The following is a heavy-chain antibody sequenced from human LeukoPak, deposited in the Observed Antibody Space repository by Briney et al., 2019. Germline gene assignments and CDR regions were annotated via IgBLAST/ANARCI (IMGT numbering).Heavy chain of an antibody. Sequence: PSETLSLTCTVSGGSISSGGYYWSWIRQHPGKGLEWIGYIYYSGSTYYNPSLKSRVTISVDTSKNQFSLKLSSVTAADTAVYYCARGPVKMATMGGFDPWGQGTLVTVSS. CDR2: IYYSGST. D-gene: IGHD5-24*01. J-gene: IGHJ5*02. V-gene: IGHV4-31*03. CDR3: ARGPVKMATMGGFDP. CDR1: GGSISSGGYY.